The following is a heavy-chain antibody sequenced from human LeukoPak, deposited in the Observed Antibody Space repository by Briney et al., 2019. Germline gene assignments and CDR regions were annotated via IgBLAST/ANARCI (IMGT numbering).Heavy chain of an antibody. V-gene: IGHV1-69*13. CDR3: ARDRLNYDILTGFPY. Sequence: ASVKVSCKASGGTFSSYAISWVRQAPGQGLEWMGGIIPIFGTANYAQKFQGRVTITADESTSTAYMELSSLRSEDTAVYYCARDRLNYDILTGFPYWGQGTLVTVSS. CDR1: GGTFSSYA. CDR2: IIPIFGTA. J-gene: IGHJ4*02. D-gene: IGHD3-9*01.